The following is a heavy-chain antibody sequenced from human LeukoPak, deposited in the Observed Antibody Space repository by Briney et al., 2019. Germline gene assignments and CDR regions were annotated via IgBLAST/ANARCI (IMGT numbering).Heavy chain of an antibody. J-gene: IGHJ4*02. D-gene: IGHD3-9*01. Sequence: GGSLRLSCAASGFTFSIYWMSWVRQAPGKGLEWVGRIKSKTDGGTTDYAAPVKGRFTISRDDSKNTLYLQMNSLKTEDTAVYYCTTDLLFRRYFDYWGQGTLVTVSS. CDR2: IKSKTDGGTT. V-gene: IGHV3-15*01. CDR1: GFTFSIYW. CDR3: TTDLLFRRYFDY.